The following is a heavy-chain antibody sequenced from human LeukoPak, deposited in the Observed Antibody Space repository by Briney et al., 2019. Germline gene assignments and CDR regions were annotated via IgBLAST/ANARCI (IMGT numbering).Heavy chain of an antibody. CDR3: AKAWGVVLGGMDV. D-gene: IGHD3-10*01. CDR1: GFTFDDYA. Sequence: GRSLRLSCVASGFTFDDYAMHWVRQAPGKGLEWVSGISWNSGSIGYADSVKGRFTISRDNAKNSLYLQMNSLRAEDTALYYCAKAWGVVLGGMDVWGQGTTVTVSS. V-gene: IGHV3-9*01. CDR2: ISWNSGSI. J-gene: IGHJ6*02.